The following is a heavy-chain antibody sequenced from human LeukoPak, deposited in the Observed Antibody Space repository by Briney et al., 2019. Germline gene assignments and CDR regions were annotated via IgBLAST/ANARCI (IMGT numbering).Heavy chain of an antibody. CDR2: ISSNGNTI. J-gene: IGHJ4*02. D-gene: IGHD3-16*01. Sequence: GGSLRLSCAASGFTFNNYEMIWVRQAPGKGLEWVSYISSNGNTIYYGDSAKGRFTISRDNSKNTLYLQMNSLRAEDTAVYYCAKDLRRLGAFDYWGQGTLVTVSS. CDR3: AKDLRRLGAFDY. V-gene: IGHV3-48*01. CDR1: GFTFNNYE.